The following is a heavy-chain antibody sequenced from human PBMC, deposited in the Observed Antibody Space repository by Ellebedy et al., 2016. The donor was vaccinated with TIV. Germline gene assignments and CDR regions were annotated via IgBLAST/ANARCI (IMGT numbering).Heavy chain of an antibody. Sequence: ASVKVSXXASGYTFTSYGISWVRQAPGQGLEWMGWMNPNSGNTGYAQKFQGRVTMTRNTSISTAYMELSSLRSEDTAVYYCARGYSDLGYCSSTSCYLLHYYYYYMDVWGKGTTVTVSS. D-gene: IGHD2-2*01. CDR1: GYTFTSYG. V-gene: IGHV1-8*02. J-gene: IGHJ6*03. CDR3: ARGYSDLGYCSSTSCYLLHYYYYYMDV. CDR2: MNPNSGNT.